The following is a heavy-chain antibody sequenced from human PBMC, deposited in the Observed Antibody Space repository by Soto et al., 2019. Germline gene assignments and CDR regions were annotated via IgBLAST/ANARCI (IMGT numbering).Heavy chain of an antibody. CDR3: ARDRGLNWNYL. Sequence: QVQLVQSGAEVEKPGSSVKVSCKASGGTFSSYTISWLRQAPGQGLEWMGRIIPILGIANYAQKFQGRVTITADKSTNTAYMELSSLRSEDTAVYYCARDRGLNWNYLWGQGTLVTVSS. V-gene: IGHV1-69*08. J-gene: IGHJ4*02. CDR1: GGTFSSYT. CDR2: IIPILGIA. D-gene: IGHD1-7*01.